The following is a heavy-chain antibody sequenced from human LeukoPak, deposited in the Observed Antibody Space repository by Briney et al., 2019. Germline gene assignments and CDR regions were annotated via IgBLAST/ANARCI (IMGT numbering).Heavy chain of an antibody. V-gene: IGHV3-23*01. CDR2: ISGSGGST. D-gene: IGHD1-26*01. CDR3: ARDPSGSYGFDLHY. Sequence: GGSLRLSCVTSGFTFSSYGMTWVRQAPGKGLEWVSAISGSGGSTYYADSVKGRFTISRDNSKNTLYLQMGSLRAEDMAVYYCARDPSGSYGFDLHYWGQGTLVTVSS. J-gene: IGHJ4*02. CDR1: GFTFSSYG.